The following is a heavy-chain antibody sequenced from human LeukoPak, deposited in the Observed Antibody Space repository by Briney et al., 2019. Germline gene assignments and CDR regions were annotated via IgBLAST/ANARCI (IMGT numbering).Heavy chain of an antibody. Sequence: GGSLRLSCAASGFTFTNFCMSWVRQAPGKGLEWVSAVSGGGGSTFYADSVKGRFTISRDNSKNTVYLRMISLRAEDTAVYYCAKEKNSGYYYHFNYWGQGTLVTVSS. V-gene: IGHV3-23*01. CDR3: AKEKNSGYYYHFNY. J-gene: IGHJ4*02. CDR2: VSGGGGST. D-gene: IGHD3-22*01. CDR1: GFTFTNFC.